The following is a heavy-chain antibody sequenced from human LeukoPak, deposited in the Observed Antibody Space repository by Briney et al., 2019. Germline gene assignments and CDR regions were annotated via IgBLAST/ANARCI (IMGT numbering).Heavy chain of an antibody. J-gene: IGHJ4*02. D-gene: IGHD1-26*01. CDR1: GFTVSSNY. CDR3: AREIPGGAVTLDY. CDR2: IKIDGSEK. Sequence: GSLRLSCAASGFTVSSNYMSWVRQAPGKGLEWVANIKIDGSEKYYVDSVKGRFTISRDNAKNSLYLQMNSLRAEDSAVYYCAREIPGGAVTLDYWGQGTLVTVSS. V-gene: IGHV3-7*01.